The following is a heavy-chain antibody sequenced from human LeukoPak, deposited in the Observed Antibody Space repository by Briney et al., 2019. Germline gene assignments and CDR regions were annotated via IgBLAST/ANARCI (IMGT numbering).Heavy chain of an antibody. Sequence: PSQTLSLTCTVSGGSISSGGYYWSWIRQHPGKGLEWIGYIYYSGSTYYNPSLKSRVTISVDTSKNQFSLKLSSVTAADTAVYYCARDQRVRGVHYYYGMDVWGQGTTVTVSS. CDR2: IYYSGST. D-gene: IGHD3-10*01. J-gene: IGHJ6*02. CDR1: GGSISSGGYY. CDR3: ARDQRVRGVHYYYGMDV. V-gene: IGHV4-31*03.